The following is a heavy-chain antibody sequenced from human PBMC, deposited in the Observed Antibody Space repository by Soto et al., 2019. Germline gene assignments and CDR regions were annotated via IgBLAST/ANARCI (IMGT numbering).Heavy chain of an antibody. Sequence: SGPTLVNPTQTLTLTCTFSGFSLNTPGVGVGWIRQPPGKALEWLALIYWDGDKPYSPSLKGRLTITKDTSKNQVVLTMTNMDPVDTATYYCAHTGRLAPRPAGSGFDAFDIWGPGTMVTVSS. V-gene: IGHV2-5*02. D-gene: IGHD6-6*01. CDR3: AHTGRLAPRPAGSGFDAFDI. J-gene: IGHJ3*02. CDR1: GFSLNTPGVG. CDR2: IYWDGDK.